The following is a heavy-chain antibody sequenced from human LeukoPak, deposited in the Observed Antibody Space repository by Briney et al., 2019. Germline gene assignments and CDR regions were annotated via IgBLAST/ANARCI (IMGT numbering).Heavy chain of an antibody. J-gene: IGHJ4*02. D-gene: IGHD6-13*01. V-gene: IGHV3-53*01. CDR3: ARVGDAVSTGYSSSWSFDY. CDR2: IYSGGST. Sequence: PGGSLRPSCAASGFTVSSNYMSWVRQAPRKGLEWVSAIYSGGSTYYADSVKGRFTISRDISKNTLYLQMNSLRAEDTAVYFCARVGDAVSTGYSSSWSFDYWGQGTLVTVSS. CDR1: GFTVSSNY.